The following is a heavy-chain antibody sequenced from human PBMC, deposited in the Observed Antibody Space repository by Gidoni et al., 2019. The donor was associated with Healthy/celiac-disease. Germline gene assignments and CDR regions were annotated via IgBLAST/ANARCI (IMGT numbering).Heavy chain of an antibody. J-gene: IGHJ6*02. Sequence: QVQLVQSGAEVKKPGSSVKVSCKASGGPFSSYAISWVRQAPGQGLEWMGGIIPIFGTANYAQKFQGRVTITADESTSTAYMELSSLRSEDTAVYYCAKQGNYDFWSGYQRNYYYYGMDVWGQGTTVTVSS. D-gene: IGHD3-3*01. CDR2: IIPIFGTA. CDR3: AKQGNYDFWSGYQRNYYYYGMDV. CDR1: GGPFSSYA. V-gene: IGHV1-69*01.